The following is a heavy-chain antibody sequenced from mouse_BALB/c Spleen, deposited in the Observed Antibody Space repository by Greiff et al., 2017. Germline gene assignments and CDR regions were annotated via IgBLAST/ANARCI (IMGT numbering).Heavy chain of an antibody. V-gene: IGHV3-6*02. Sequence: EVQLQQSGPGLVKPSQSLSLTCSVTGYSITSGYYWNWIRQFPGNKLEWMGYISYDGSNNYNPSLKNRISITRDTSKNQFFLKLNSVTTEDTATYYCARGDWGYYYAMDYWGQGTSVTVSS. CDR2: ISYDGSN. CDR3: ARGDWGYYYAMDY. CDR1: GYSITSGYY. J-gene: IGHJ4*01.